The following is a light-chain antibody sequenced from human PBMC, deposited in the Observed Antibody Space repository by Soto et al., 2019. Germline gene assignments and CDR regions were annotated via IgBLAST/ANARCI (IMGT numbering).Light chain of an antibody. CDR1: QDINSW. J-gene: IGKJ3*01. V-gene: IGKV1-12*01. Sequence: DIQMTQSPSSVSASVGDRVTITCRASQDINSWLAWYQQMPGKAPRLLIYSASSLQSGVPSRFSGSGYGTDFTLTISSLQPEDFATYYCQQGTSFPFTFGPGTKVDFK. CDR2: SAS. CDR3: QQGTSFPFT.